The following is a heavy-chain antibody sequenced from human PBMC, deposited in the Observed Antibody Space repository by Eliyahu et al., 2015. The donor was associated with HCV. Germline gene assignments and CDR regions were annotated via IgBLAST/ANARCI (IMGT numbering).Heavy chain of an antibody. J-gene: IGHJ6*02. CDR1: XXTFTAYX. CDR3: ARGPLSTSETFGYYGLDV. D-gene: IGHD2/OR15-2a*01. CDR2: INPKSGDT. V-gene: IGHV1-2*02. Sequence: QVQVVQSGAEVTKPGASXKVSCKTXXXTFTAYXVXWVRQAPGQGLEWMGXINPKSGDTKYAEKLQGRVTLSTDTSTGTAYLEMTMVTPDDTATYFCARGPLSTSETFGYYGLDVWGQGTTVTVSS.